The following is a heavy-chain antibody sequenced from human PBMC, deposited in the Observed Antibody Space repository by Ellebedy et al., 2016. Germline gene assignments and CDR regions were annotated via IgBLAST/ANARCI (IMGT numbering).Heavy chain of an antibody. D-gene: IGHD1-1*01. CDR2: IWYDGSNQ. CDR1: GFTFSNYG. CDR3: ARELLDSVGAFDI. V-gene: IGHV3-33*01. Sequence: GGSLRLSCAASGFTFSNYGMHWVRQAPGKGLEWVAVIWYDGSNQYYGDSVKGRFTISRDNSKNTVYLQMNSLRDEDTAVYYCARELLDSVGAFDIWGQGTMVTVSS. J-gene: IGHJ3*02.